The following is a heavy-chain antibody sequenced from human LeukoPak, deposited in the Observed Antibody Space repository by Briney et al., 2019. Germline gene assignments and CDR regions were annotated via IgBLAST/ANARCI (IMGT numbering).Heavy chain of an antibody. CDR1: GYTFSSYY. V-gene: IGHV1-46*01. J-gene: IGHJ4*02. D-gene: IGHD3-22*01. CDR3: ARGRDITGYSDY. CDR2: INPSGGST. Sequence: ASVNVSCKASGYTFSSYYMHWVRQAPGQGLEWMGVINPSGGSTSYAQKFQGRIIMTRDTSTRTVYMELSSLRSEDTAVYYCARGRDITGYSDYWGQGTLVTVSS.